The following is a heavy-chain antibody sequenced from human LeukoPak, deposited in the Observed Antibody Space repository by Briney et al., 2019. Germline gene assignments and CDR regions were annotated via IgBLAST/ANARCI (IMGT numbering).Heavy chain of an antibody. CDR1: GFTFSDNY. V-gene: IGHV3-11*06. J-gene: IGHJ6*02. Sequence: GGSLRLSCAASGFTFSDNYMSWIRQAPGKGLEWVSYISATSTDTNYADSVKGRFTISRDNSKNTLYLQMNSLRAEDTAVYYCAKTQYYDFWSGYYYYYGMDVWGQGTTVTVSS. D-gene: IGHD3-3*01. CDR3: AKTQYYDFWSGYYYYYGMDV. CDR2: ISATSTDT.